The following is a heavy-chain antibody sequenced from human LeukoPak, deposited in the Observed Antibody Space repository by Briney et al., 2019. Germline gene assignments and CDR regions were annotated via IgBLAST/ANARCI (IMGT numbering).Heavy chain of an antibody. Sequence: GGSLSLSCAASGFTFSNAWMSWVRQAPGKGLEWVGRIKSKTDGGTTDYAAPVKGRFTISRDDSKNTLYLQMNSLKTEDTAVYYCTTLFRFGHGGKDAFDIWGQGTMVTVSS. CDR1: GFTFSNAW. V-gene: IGHV3-15*01. D-gene: IGHD3-16*01. J-gene: IGHJ3*02. CDR3: TTLFRFGHGGKDAFDI. CDR2: IKSKTDGGTT.